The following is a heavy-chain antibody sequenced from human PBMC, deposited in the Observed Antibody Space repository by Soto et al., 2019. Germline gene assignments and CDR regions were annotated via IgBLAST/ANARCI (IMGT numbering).Heavy chain of an antibody. CDR1: GYTFTSYY. J-gene: IGHJ3*02. CDR2: INPSGGST. V-gene: IGHV1-46*03. D-gene: IGHD3-22*01. Sequence: ASVKVSCKASGYTFTSYYMHWVRQAPGQGLEWMGIINPSGGSTSYAQKFQGRVTMTRDTSTSTVYMELSRLRSEDTAVYYCARDPPYDSSGSVAFDIWGQGTMVTVSS. CDR3: ARDPPYDSSGSVAFDI.